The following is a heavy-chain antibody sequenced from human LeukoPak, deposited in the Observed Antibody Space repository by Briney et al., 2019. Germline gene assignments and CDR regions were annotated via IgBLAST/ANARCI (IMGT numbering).Heavy chain of an antibody. V-gene: IGHV3-30*02. Sequence: PGGSLRLSCAASGFTFSSYGMHWVRQAPGKGLEWVAFIRYDGSNKYYADSVKGRFTISRDNSKNTLYLQMNSLRAEDTAVYYCAKDRGFAPGIIGFDPWGQGTLVTVSS. J-gene: IGHJ5*02. D-gene: IGHD1-14*01. CDR2: IRYDGSNK. CDR1: GFTFSSYG. CDR3: AKDRGFAPGIIGFDP.